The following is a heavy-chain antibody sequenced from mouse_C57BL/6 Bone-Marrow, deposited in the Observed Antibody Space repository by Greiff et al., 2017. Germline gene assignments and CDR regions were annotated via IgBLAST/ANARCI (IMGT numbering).Heavy chain of an antibody. D-gene: IGHD1-1*01. CDR2: IYPRSGNT. CDR1: GYTFTSYG. J-gene: IGHJ3*01. V-gene: IGHV1-81*01. Sequence: QVQLQQSGAELARPGASVKLSCKASGYTFTSYGISWVKQRTGQGLEWIGEIYPRSGNTYYNEKLKGKATLTADKSSSTAYMELRSLTSEDSAVYFCANYGSSTFAYWGQGTLGTVSA. CDR3: ANYGSSTFAY.